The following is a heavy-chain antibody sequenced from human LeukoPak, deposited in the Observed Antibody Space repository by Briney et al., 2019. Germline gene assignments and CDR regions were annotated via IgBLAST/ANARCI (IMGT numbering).Heavy chain of an antibody. CDR3: ASWVFAQSMDV. D-gene: IGHD3-3*01. J-gene: IGHJ6*03. CDR1: GFTFSSYW. V-gene: IGHV3-7*01. CDR2: IKQDGSEK. Sequence: PGGSLRLSCAASGFTFSSYWMSWVRQAPGKGLEWVANIKQDGSEKYYVDSVKGRFTISRDNAKKSLYLQMNSLRAEDTAVYYCASWVFAQSMDVWGKGTTVTISS.